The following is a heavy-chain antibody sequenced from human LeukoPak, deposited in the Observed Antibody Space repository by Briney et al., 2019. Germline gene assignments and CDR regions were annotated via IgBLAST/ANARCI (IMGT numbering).Heavy chain of an antibody. CDR1: GFTFSSYW. Sequence: GVSLRLSCAVSGFTFSSYWMSWVRQAPGTGRECVANIKLEGSEKDYVDSLKGRFTISRDNAKNSLYLQMNSLRAEDTAVYYCARVDYSSSWYVIGGFDYWGEGTLVTVSS. CDR2: IKLEGSEK. V-gene: IGHV3-7*04. J-gene: IGHJ4*02. D-gene: IGHD6-13*01. CDR3: ARVDYSSSWYVIGGFDY.